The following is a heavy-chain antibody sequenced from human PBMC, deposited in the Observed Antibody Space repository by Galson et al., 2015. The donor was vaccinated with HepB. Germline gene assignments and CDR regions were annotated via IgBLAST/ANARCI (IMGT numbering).Heavy chain of an antibody. CDR3: ARDLLGSGSYLAEYFQH. CDR1: GYTFTSYY. Sequence: SVKVSCKASGYTFTSYYMHWVRQAPGQGLEWMGIINPSGGSTSYAQKFQGRVTMTRDTSTSTVYMELSSLRSEDTAVYYCARDLLGSGSYLAEYFQHWGQGTLVTVSS. J-gene: IGHJ1*01. CDR2: INPSGGST. V-gene: IGHV1-46*01. D-gene: IGHD3-10*01.